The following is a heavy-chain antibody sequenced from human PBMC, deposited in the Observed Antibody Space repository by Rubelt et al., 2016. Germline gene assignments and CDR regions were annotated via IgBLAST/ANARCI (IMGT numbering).Heavy chain of an antibody. CDR3: ARVSGNTFDY. Sequence: QVQLQESGPGLVKPSETLSLTCTDSGGSISSSYWSWIRQPPGKGLEWIGSIYYSGSTYYNPSLKSRVTISVDTSKNQFSLKLSSVTAADTAVYYCARVSGNTFDYWGQGTLVTVSS. D-gene: IGHD1-26*01. CDR2: IYYSGST. V-gene: IGHV4-59*05. J-gene: IGHJ4*02. CDR1: GGSISSSY.